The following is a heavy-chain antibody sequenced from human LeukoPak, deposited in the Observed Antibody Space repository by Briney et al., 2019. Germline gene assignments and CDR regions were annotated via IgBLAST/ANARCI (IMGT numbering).Heavy chain of an antibody. D-gene: IGHD2-21*01. CDR1: GFSFGNYA. CDR2: ISGTGGAT. V-gene: IGHV3-23*01. J-gene: IGHJ5*01. CDR3: VKDPRDTYGTNWFVS. Sequence: GGSLRLSCVASGFSFGNYAMSWVRQAPGKGLQWVSQISGTGGATWYAGFARDRFTISRDNSKKTMYLQMSGLRFEDTAMYYCVKDPRDTYGTNWFVSWGQGTLLIVSS.